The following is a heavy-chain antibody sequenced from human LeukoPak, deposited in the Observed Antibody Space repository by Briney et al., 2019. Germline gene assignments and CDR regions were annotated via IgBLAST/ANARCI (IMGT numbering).Heavy chain of an antibody. D-gene: IGHD6-19*01. Sequence: SETLSLTCTVSGGSISRYYWSWIRQPPGKGLEWIGYIYYSGSTNYTPSLKSRVTISVDTSKSQFPLKLSSVTAADTAVYYCASGSSGGNPYYFDYWGQGTLVTVSS. V-gene: IGHV4-59*01. CDR3: ASGSSGGNPYYFDY. CDR1: GGSISRYY. CDR2: IYYSGST. J-gene: IGHJ4*02.